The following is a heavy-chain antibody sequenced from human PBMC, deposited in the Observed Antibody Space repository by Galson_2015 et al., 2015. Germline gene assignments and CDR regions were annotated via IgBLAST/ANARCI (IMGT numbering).Heavy chain of an antibody. CDR1: GFTFSSYS. D-gene: IGHD6-25*01. V-gene: IGHV3-21*01. J-gene: IGHJ4*02. Sequence: SLRLSCAASGFTFSSYSMNWVRQAPGKGLEWVSSISSSSSYIYYADSVKGRFTISRDNAKNSLYLQMNSLRAEDTAVYYCARDNSGIAAADYWGQGTLVTVSS. CDR3: ARDNSGIAAADY. CDR2: ISSSSSYI.